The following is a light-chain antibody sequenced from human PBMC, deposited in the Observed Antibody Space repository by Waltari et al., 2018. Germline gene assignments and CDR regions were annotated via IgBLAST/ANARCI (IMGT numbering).Light chain of an antibody. CDR2: DVS. CDR3: SSYISSSTLEL. J-gene: IGLJ2*01. V-gene: IGLV2-14*03. Sequence: QSALTQPASVSGSPGQSITISCTGTSSDVGGYNYVSWYQQHTGKAPKLMIYDVSNRPSGVSNRFSGSKSGNTAALNSSGLQAEDEADYYCSSYISSSTLELFGGGTSLTVL. CDR1: SSDVGGYNY.